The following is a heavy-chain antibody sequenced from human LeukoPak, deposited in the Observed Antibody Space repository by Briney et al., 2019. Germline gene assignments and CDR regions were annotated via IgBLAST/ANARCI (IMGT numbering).Heavy chain of an antibody. CDR1: GGSISSSSYY. D-gene: IGHD3-3*01. V-gene: IGHV4-39*07. Sequence: SETLSLTCTVSGGSISSSSYYWGWIRQPPGKGLEWIGSIYYSGSTYYNPSLKSRVTISVDTSKNQFSLKLSSVTAADTAVYYCARVSLYDFWSGYLYHFDYWGQGTLVTVSS. CDR3: ARVSLYDFWSGYLYHFDY. CDR2: IYYSGST. J-gene: IGHJ4*02.